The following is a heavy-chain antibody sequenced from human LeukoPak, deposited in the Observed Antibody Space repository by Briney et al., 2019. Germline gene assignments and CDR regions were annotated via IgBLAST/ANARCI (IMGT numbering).Heavy chain of an antibody. Sequence: SETLSLTCTVSGGSTSRSSYYAGWIRQPPGKGLEWIGSFFYSGSTYYNPSLKSRVTISVDTSKDQFSLNLSSVTAADTAVYYCARGKALHYFDNAFYIWGQGTMVTVSS. CDR1: GGSTSRSSYY. D-gene: IGHD3-22*01. V-gene: IGHV4-39*01. J-gene: IGHJ3*02. CDR2: FFYSGST. CDR3: ARGKALHYFDNAFYI.